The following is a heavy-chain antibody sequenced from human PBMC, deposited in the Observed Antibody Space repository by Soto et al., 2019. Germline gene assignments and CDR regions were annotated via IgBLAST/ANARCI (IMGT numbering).Heavy chain of an antibody. CDR2: IRSTAHSYAT. V-gene: IGHV3-73*01. J-gene: IGHJ4*02. CDR3: ARHDGWDQTMLNSLGY. CDR1: GFIFSGCA. D-gene: IGHD3-16*01. Sequence: HPGGSLRRPCAASGFIFSGCALHWVSQAFGQGLEWVGRIRSTAHSYATAYGASMKGRFTISRDDSKSTTYLQMNGLKTDDTAVYYCARHDGWDQTMLNSLGYWGPAALVTFCS.